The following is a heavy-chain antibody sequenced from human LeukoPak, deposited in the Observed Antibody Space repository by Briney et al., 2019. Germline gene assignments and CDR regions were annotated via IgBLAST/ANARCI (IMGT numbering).Heavy chain of an antibody. D-gene: IGHD2-21*01. CDR2: IKQDGSGK. J-gene: IGHJ4*02. CDR1: GFTFSNAW. Sequence: GGSLRLSCAASGFTFSNAWMSWVRQAPGKGLEWVANIKQDGSGKYYVDSVEGRFTISRDNAKNLLSLQMNSLRAEDTAVYHCARVFIVGSKSVFDFWGQGTLVTVSS. V-gene: IGHV3-7*01. CDR3: ARVFIVGSKSVFDF.